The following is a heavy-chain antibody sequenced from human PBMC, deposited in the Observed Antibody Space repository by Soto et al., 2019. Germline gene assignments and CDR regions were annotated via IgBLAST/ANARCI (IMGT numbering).Heavy chain of an antibody. V-gene: IGHV3-11*01. CDR3: ARVVDSGYYPDY. Sequence: PRGSLRLSCAASGFTFSDYYMSWIRQAPGKGLEWVSYISSSGSTIYYADSVKGRFTISRDSAKNSLYLQMNSLRAEDTAVYYCARVVDSGYYPDYWGQGTLVTV. J-gene: IGHJ4*02. CDR1: GFTFSDYY. D-gene: IGHD3-22*01. CDR2: ISSSGSTI.